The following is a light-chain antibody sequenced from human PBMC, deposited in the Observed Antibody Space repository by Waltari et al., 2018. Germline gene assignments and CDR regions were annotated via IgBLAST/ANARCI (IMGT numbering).Light chain of an antibody. CDR2: AVS. CDR1: QSIRNY. J-gene: IGKJ2*01. Sequence: TCRASQSIRNYLNWYQEKPGKAPTLLIYAVSSLQRGAPLRGSWSSYGRAFDLTISNLQIEDVAPYYCQQCYGTPFTFGQGTKVEIK. CDR3: QQCYGTPFT. V-gene: IGKV1-39*01.